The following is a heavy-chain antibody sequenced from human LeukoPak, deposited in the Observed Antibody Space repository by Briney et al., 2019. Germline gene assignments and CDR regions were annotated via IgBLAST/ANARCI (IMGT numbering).Heavy chain of an antibody. CDR1: GFTFSSYV. CDR3: ARPPYSSSWDPGWFDP. J-gene: IGHJ5*02. CDR2: ISGDGANT. V-gene: IGHV3-64*04. Sequence: GGSLRLSCSASGFTFSSYVMHWVRQAPGKGLEYVSGISGDGANTYYADSLKGRFTISRDNAKNSLYLQMNSLRVEDTAVYYCARPPYSSSWDPGWFDPWGQGTLITVSS. D-gene: IGHD6-13*01.